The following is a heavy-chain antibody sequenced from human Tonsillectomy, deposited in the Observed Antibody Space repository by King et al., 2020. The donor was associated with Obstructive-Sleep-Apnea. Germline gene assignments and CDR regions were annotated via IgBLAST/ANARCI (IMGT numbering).Heavy chain of an antibody. D-gene: IGHD2-2*01. CDR2: IYYSGST. CDR1: GGSISNYY. V-gene: IGHV4-59*08. J-gene: IGHJ5*02. CDR3: ARHRWGYCSSTNCQNWFDP. Sequence: VQLQESGPGLVKPSETLSLTCSVSGGSISNYYWSWVRQPPGKGLEWIGYIYYSGSTNYNPSLKSRVTISVDTSKNQFSLKLSSVTAADTAVYYCARHRWGYCSSTNCQNWFDPWGQGTLVTVSS.